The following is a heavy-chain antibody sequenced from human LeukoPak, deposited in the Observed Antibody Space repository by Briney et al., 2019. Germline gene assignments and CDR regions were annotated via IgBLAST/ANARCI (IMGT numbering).Heavy chain of an antibody. CDR2: IYYSGST. CDR3: ARGAYGYNDQFDY. J-gene: IGHJ4*02. CDR1: GGSISSSSYY. D-gene: IGHD5-24*01. Sequence: SETLSLTCTVSGGSISSSSYYWGWIRQPPGKGLEWIGSIYYSGSTYYNPSLKSRVTISVDTSKNQFSLQLNSVTPEDTAVYYCARGAYGYNDQFDYWGQGTLVTVSS. V-gene: IGHV4-39*01.